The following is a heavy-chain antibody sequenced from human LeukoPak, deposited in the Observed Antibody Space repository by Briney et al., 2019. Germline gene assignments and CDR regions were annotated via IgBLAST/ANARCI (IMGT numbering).Heavy chain of an antibody. V-gene: IGHV3-21*05. CDR1: GFAFSSYS. Sequence: PGGSLRLSCAASGFAFSSYSFNWVRQTPGKGLEWVSYIGSSSSSIYYADSVKGRFTISRDNAKNTLYLQMNSLRAEDAAVYYCATYDNWVAGDVWGQGTTVSVSS. CDR3: ATYDNWVAGDV. D-gene: IGHD1-20*01. J-gene: IGHJ6*02. CDR2: IGSSSSSI.